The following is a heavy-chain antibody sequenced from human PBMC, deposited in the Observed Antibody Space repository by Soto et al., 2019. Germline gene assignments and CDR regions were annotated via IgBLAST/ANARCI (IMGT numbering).Heavy chain of an antibody. D-gene: IGHD6-6*01. CDR3: ARGPNSSSSIDY. Sequence: SETLSLTCAVYGGSFSGYYWSWIRQPPGKGLEWIGEINHSGSTNYNPSLKSRVTISVDTSKNQFSLKLSSVTAADTAVYYCARGPNSSSSIDYWGQGTLVTVSS. CDR1: GGSFSGYY. CDR2: INHSGST. V-gene: IGHV4-34*01. J-gene: IGHJ4*02.